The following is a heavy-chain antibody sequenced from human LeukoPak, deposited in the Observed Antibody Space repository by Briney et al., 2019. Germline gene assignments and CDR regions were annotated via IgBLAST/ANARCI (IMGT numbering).Heavy chain of an antibody. D-gene: IGHD6-19*01. CDR1: GGSISSYY. J-gene: IGHJ2*01. V-gene: IGHV4-4*07. Sequence: SETLSLTCTVSGGSISSYYWSWIRQPAGKGLEWIGRFYTSGSTNYNPSLKSRVTMSIDTSKKQFSLKLSSVTAADTAMYFCATGHSSGWYFDLWGRGTLVTDSS. CDR3: ATGHSSGWYFDL. CDR2: FYTSGST.